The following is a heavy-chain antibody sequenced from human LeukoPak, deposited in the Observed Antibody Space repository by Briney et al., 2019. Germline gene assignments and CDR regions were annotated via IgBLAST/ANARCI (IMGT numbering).Heavy chain of an antibody. CDR1: GYTFTSYG. CDR2: ISAYNGNT. J-gene: IGHJ6*02. V-gene: IGHV1-18*01. D-gene: IGHD2-2*01. CDR3: AREKNDQLLKLYYYYYGMDV. Sequence: VASVKVSCKASGYTFTSYGISWVRQAPGQGLEWMGWISAYNGNTNYAQKLQGRVTMTTDTSTSTAYMELRSLRSDDTAVYYCAREKNDQLLKLYYYYYGMDVWGQGTTVTVSS.